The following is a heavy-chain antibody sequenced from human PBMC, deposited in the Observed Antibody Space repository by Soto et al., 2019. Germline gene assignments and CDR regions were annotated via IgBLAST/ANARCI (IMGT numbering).Heavy chain of an antibody. CDR3: ARGEYYGSGSYYLYYYYMDV. CDR2: IYHSGST. V-gene: IGHV4-4*02. D-gene: IGHD3-10*01. J-gene: IGHJ6*03. CDR1: SGSISSSNW. Sequence: SETLSLTCAVSSGSISSSNWWRWVRQPPGKGLEWIGAIYHSGSTNYNPSLKSRLTISVDKSKNQFSLKLSSVTAADTAVYYCARGEYYGSGSYYLYYYYMDVWGKGTTVTVSS.